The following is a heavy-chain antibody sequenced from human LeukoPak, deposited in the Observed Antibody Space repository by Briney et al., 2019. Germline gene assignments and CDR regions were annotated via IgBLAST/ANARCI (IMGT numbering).Heavy chain of an antibody. D-gene: IGHD5-18*01. J-gene: IGHJ4*02. CDR2: IYSGGST. Sequence: GGSLRLSCAPSGFTVSSNYMSWVRQAPGKGLEWVSVIYSGGSTYFADSVKGRFTISRDNSKNTLYLQMNSLRAEDTAVYYCAREGGHSYGYSYYFDYWGQGTLVTVSS. CDR1: GFTVSSNY. V-gene: IGHV3-53*01. CDR3: AREGGHSYGYSYYFDY.